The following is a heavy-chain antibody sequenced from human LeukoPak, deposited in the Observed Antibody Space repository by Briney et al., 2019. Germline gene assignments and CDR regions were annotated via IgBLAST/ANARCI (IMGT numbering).Heavy chain of an antibody. J-gene: IGHJ4*02. D-gene: IGHD1-26*01. Sequence: SETLSHTCTVSGGSISSSSYYWGWIRQPPGKGLEWIGSIYYSGSTYYNPSLKSRVTISVDTSKNQFSLKLSSVTAADTAVYYCARRRRELHGFDYWGQGTLVTVSS. CDR3: ARRRRELHGFDY. V-gene: IGHV4-39*01. CDR2: IYYSGST. CDR1: GGSISSSSYY.